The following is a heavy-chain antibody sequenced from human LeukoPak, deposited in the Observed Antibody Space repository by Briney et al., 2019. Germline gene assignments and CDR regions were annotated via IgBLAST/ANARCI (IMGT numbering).Heavy chain of an antibody. CDR3: ARHGRSEGFDP. J-gene: IGHJ5*02. V-gene: IGHV4-34*01. D-gene: IGHD5-24*01. CDR1: GGSFSGYY. Sequence: SETLSLTCAVYGGSFSGYYWSWIRQPPGKGLEWIGEINHSGSTNYNPSLKSRVTISVDTSKNQFSLKLSSVTAADTAVYYCARHGRSEGFDPWGQGTLVTVSS. CDR2: INHSGST.